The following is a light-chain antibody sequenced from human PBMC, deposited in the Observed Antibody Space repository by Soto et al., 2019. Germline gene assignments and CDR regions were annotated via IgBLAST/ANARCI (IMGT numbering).Light chain of an antibody. CDR3: QNYNTYSQFT. Sequence: DIQMTQSPSSLSASGGDRVTVTCRASQGISNYLAWYQQKPGKVPKLLIYGASTLQSGVPSPYSGSGSGTDFTLTISSLQPEDVATYYCQNYNTYSQFTFGPGTKVDIK. CDR2: GAS. V-gene: IGKV1-27*01. CDR1: QGISNY. J-gene: IGKJ3*01.